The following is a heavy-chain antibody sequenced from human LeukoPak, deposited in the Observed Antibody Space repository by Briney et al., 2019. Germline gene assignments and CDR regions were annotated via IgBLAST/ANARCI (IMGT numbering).Heavy chain of an antibody. V-gene: IGHV3-7*05. CDR3: VRDIAVAANHDS. Sequence: PGGSLRLSCAASGFSFSNFRMNWVRQAPGKGLEWVANINQDGSNKYYVDSLKGRFTISRDNAKNSLFLQMNRLRAEDTAVYYCVRDIAVAANHDSWGQGTLVTVSS. D-gene: IGHD6-19*01. CDR2: INQDGSNK. J-gene: IGHJ4*02. CDR1: GFSFSNFR.